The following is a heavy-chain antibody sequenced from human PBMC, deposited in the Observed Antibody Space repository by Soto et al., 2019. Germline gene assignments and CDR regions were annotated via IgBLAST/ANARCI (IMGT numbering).Heavy chain of an antibody. J-gene: IGHJ5*02. D-gene: IGHD3-9*01. V-gene: IGHV4-30-4*01. CDR1: GGSISSDNYY. CDR2: IYHSGST. CDR3: ARSYYETLRSARWFDP. Sequence: SETLSLTCTVSGGSISSDNYYWSWIRQTPGEGLEWIGYIYHSGSTDYTPSLKSRVTISVDTSKNQFSLKLSSMTAADTAVYYCARSYYETLRSARWFDPWGQGXLVTVS.